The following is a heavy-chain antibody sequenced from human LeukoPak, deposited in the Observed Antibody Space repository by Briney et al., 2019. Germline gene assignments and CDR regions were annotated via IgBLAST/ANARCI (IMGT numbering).Heavy chain of an antibody. CDR3: ARGRHPNSALASGWYFDY. V-gene: IGHV4-59*01. J-gene: IGHJ4*02. Sequence: SETLSLTCTVSGSSISSFYWSWIRQPPGKGLEWIGYVYYSGSTNYSPYLKSRVTISLETSKNQFSLKLSSVTAADTAIYYCARGRHPNSALASGWYFDYWGQGTLVTVSS. D-gene: IGHD6-19*01. CDR2: VYYSGST. CDR1: GSSISSFY.